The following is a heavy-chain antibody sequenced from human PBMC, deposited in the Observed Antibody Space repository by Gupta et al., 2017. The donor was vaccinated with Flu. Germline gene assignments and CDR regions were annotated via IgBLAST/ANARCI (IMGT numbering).Heavy chain of an antibody. J-gene: IGHJ6*02. Sequence: QVQLVESGGGVVQPGRSLRLSCAASGFTFSSYGMHWVRQAPGKGLEWVAVMSYDGSNKYYADSVKGRFTISRDNSKNTLYLQMNSLRAEDTAVYYCAKDRYRYSYGWSGMDVWGQGTTVTVSS. D-gene: IGHD5-18*01. CDR3: AKDRYRYSYGWSGMDV. CDR2: MSYDGSNK. V-gene: IGHV3-30*18. CDR1: GFTFSSYG.